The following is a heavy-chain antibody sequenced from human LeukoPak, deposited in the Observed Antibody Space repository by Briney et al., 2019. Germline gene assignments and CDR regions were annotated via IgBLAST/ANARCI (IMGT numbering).Heavy chain of an antibody. CDR3: ARNNYDILTGYYWHAFDI. CDR2: IYYSGST. Sequence: KTSETLSLTCAVYGGSFSSYYWSWIRQPPGKGLEWIGYIYYSGSTNYNPSLKSRVTISVDTSKNQFSLKLSSVTAADTAVYYCARNNYDILTGYYWHAFDIWGQGTMVTVSS. CDR1: GGSFSSYY. J-gene: IGHJ3*02. D-gene: IGHD3-9*01. V-gene: IGHV4-59*01.